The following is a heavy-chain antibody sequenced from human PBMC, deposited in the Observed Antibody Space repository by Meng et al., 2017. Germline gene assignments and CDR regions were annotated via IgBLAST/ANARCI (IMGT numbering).Heavy chain of an antibody. CDR1: GGTFSSYA. Sequence: SVLVSCKASGGTFSSYAISWLRHAPGQGLEWMGGIIPIFGTANYDQKFQGRVTITADNSTRTAYMELSNLRSEDTAVYYCSMTTVTTWDSWGQGTLVTVSS. J-gene: IGHJ4*02. CDR2: IIPIFGTA. D-gene: IGHD4-17*01. CDR3: SMTTVTTWDS. V-gene: IGHV1-69*06.